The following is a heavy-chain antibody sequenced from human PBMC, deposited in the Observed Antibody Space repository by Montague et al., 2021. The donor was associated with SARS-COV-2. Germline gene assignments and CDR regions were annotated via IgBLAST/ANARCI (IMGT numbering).Heavy chain of an antibody. CDR3: ARARITMIVVVNAFDI. D-gene: IGHD3-22*01. CDR1: GGSISSGGYY. V-gene: IGHV4-31*03. CDR2: IYYSGST. Sequence: TLSLTCTVSGGSISSGGYYWSWIRQHPGKGLEWIGYIYYSGSTYYNPSLKSRVTISVDTSKNQFSLKLSSVTAADTAVYYCARARITMIVVVNAFDIWGQGTMVTVSS. J-gene: IGHJ3*02.